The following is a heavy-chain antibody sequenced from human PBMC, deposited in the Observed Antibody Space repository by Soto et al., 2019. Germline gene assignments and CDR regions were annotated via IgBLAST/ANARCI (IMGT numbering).Heavy chain of an antibody. CDR2: IYYSGNT. D-gene: IGHD3-22*01. Sequence: SETLSLTCTVSGGSISSSSYYWGWIRQPPGKGLEWIGSIYYSGNTYYNPSLKSQVTISVDTSKNQFSLKLSSVTAADTAVYYCARDYYDSSGYYYYYYGMDVWGQGTTVTVSS. J-gene: IGHJ6*02. CDR3: ARDYYDSSGYYYYYYGMDV. V-gene: IGHV4-39*01. CDR1: GGSISSSSYY.